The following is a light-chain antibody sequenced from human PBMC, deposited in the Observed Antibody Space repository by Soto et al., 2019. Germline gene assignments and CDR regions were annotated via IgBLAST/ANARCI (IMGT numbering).Light chain of an antibody. CDR3: SSYTTSSTYV. J-gene: IGLJ1*01. CDR2: DVS. Sequence: QSALTQHPSVSGSPGQSVAISCTGTSSDVGRYNRVSWYQQPPGTAPKLMIYDVSNRPSGVPDRFSGSKSGNTASLTISGLQAEDEADYYCSSYTTSSTYVFGTGTKLTVL. V-gene: IGLV2-18*02. CDR1: SSDVGRYNR.